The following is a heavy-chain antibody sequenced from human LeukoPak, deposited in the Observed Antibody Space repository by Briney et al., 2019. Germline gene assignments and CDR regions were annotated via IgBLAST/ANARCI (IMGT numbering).Heavy chain of an antibody. J-gene: IGHJ4*02. Sequence: GGSLRLSCAASGFIFSNYGMYWVRQAPGEGLDWVAVIWHDGSAEFYADSVKGRFSISRDDSKNTVYLQMNSLRAEDTALYYCARDSRGGWSGYLDYWGQGIVVTVSS. CDR2: IWHDGSAE. V-gene: IGHV3-33*07. CDR3: ARDSRGGWSGYLDY. CDR1: GFIFSNYG. D-gene: IGHD6-19*01.